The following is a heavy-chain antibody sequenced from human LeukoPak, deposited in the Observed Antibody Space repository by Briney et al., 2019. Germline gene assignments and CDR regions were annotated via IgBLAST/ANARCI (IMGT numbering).Heavy chain of an antibody. CDR2: TYSGGST. V-gene: IGHV3-66*01. Sequence: GGSLRLSCAASGFTVSSNYMSWVRQAPGKGLDWVSVTYSGGSTYYADSVKGRFTISRDNSKNTLYLQMNSLRAEDTAVYYCARLVVTATHIDYWGQGTLVTVSS. CDR1: GFTVSSNY. CDR3: ARLVVTATHIDY. J-gene: IGHJ4*02. D-gene: IGHD2-15*01.